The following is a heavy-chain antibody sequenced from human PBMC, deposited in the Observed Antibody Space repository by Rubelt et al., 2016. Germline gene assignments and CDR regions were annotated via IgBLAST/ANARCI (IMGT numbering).Heavy chain of an antibody. Sequence: AMHWVRQAPGKGLEWVSGISWNSGSIGYADSVKGRFTISRDNAKNSLYLQMNSLRAEDTAVYYCAKGPSYGDVDYWGQGTLVTVSS. CDR1: A. CDR3: AKGPSYGDVDY. J-gene: IGHJ4*02. V-gene: IGHV3-9*01. CDR2: ISWNSGSI. D-gene: IGHD4-17*01.